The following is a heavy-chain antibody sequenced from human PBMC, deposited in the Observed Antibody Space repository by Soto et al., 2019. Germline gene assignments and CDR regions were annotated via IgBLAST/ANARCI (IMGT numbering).Heavy chain of an antibody. D-gene: IGHD3-3*01. V-gene: IGHV1-18*01. CDR2: ISTYNGNT. CDR3: ARGHYDFWSGDAFDI. J-gene: IGHJ3*02. Sequence: GASVKVSFKASGYTFTSYGISWVRQAPGQGLEWMGWISTYNGNTDYAQKLQGRVTMTTDTSTSTAYMELRSLRSDDTAVYYCARGHYDFWSGDAFDIWGQGTMVTVSS. CDR1: GYTFTSYG.